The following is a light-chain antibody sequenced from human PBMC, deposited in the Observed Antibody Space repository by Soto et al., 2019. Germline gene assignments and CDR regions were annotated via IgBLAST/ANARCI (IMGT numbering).Light chain of an antibody. V-gene: IGLV7-43*01. CDR1: TGAVTSGYY. CDR3: LLYYGCAHVV. J-gene: IGLJ2*01. Sequence: QAVVTQEPSLTVSPGGTVTLTCASSTGAVTSGYYPNWFQQKPGQAPRALIYSTSNKDSWTPARFSVSLLGGKAALPLSGVQPEDEAEYYCLLYYGCAHVVFGGGTKLTVL. CDR2: STS.